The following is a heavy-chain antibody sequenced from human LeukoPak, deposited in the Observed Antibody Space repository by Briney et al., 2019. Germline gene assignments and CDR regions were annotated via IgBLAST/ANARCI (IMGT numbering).Heavy chain of an antibody. J-gene: IGHJ4*02. CDR1: GGSISSGSYY. CDR2: IYTSGST. D-gene: IGHD6-13*01. CDR3: ARDILATSIAAPYY. V-gene: IGHV4-61*02. Sequence: IPSETLSLTCTVSGGSISSGSYYWSWIRQPAGKGLEWIGRIYTSGSTHYNPSLKSRVTISVDTSKNQFSLRLSSVNAADTAVYYCARDILATSIAAPYYWGQGTLVTVSS.